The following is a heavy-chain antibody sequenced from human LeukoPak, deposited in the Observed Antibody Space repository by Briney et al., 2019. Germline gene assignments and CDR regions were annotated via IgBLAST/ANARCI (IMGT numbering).Heavy chain of an antibody. V-gene: IGHV4-39*01. CDR2: IYYSGST. D-gene: IGHD1-26*01. Sequence: PSETLSLTCTVSGGSISSSSYYWGWIRQPPGRGREGIVSIYYSGSTYYNPSLKSRVAISVDTSKNQFSLKLSSVTAADTAVYYCARHGRWELRYYFDYWGQGTLVTVSS. CDR1: GGSISSSSYY. CDR3: ARHGRWELRYYFDY. J-gene: IGHJ4*02.